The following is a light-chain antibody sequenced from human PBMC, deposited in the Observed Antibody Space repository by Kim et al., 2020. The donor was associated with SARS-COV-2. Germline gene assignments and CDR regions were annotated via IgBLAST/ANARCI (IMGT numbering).Light chain of an antibody. J-gene: IGLJ2*01. V-gene: IGLV1-44*01. CDR1: NSNIGRNT. Sequence: QSVLTQPPSVSGAPGQRVTISCSGSNSNIGRNTVNWYQQLPGTAPRLIIYSNNLRPSGVPDRFSGSKSGTSASLAISGIQAEDEADYYCAAWDDSLNGYVAFGGGTQLTVL. CDR3: AAWDDSLNGYVA. CDR2: SNN.